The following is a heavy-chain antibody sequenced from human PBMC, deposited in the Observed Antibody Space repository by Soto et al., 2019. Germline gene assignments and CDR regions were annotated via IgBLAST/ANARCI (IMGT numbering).Heavy chain of an antibody. CDR3: ARGISGMDV. CDR1: GFTFSSYA. D-gene: IGHD3-10*01. V-gene: IGHV3-30-3*01. Sequence: QVQLVESGGGVVQPGRSLRLSCAASGFTFSSYAMHWVRQAPGKGLEWVAVISYDGSNKYYADSVKGRFTISRDNSKNTVYLQMNSLRAEDTAVYYCARGISGMDVWGQGTTVTVSS. CDR2: ISYDGSNK. J-gene: IGHJ6*02.